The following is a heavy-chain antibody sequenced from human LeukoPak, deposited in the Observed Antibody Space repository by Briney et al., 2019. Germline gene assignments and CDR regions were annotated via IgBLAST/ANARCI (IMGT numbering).Heavy chain of an antibody. Sequence: GGSLRLSCAASGFTFDDYAMHWVRQAPGKGLEWVSLISWDGGSTYYADSVKGRFTISRDNSKNTLYLQMNSLRAEDTAVYYCAKTPQETIAARLYYWYFDLWGRGTLVTVSS. D-gene: IGHD6-6*01. CDR1: GFTFDDYA. J-gene: IGHJ2*01. V-gene: IGHV3-43D*03. CDR2: ISWDGGST. CDR3: AKTPQETIAARLYYWYFDL.